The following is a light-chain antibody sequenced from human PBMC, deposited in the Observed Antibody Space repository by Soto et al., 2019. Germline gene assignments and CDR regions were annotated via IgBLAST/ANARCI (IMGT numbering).Light chain of an antibody. CDR2: GAS. CDR3: QQYKT. CDR1: QSVSSSY. Sequence: EIVLTQSPGTLSLSPGEIATLSCRASQSVSSSYLAWYQQKPGQAPRLLIYGASSRATGIPDSFSGSGSAKDFTLTISILEPKYFAVYYCQQYKTFGQGTKLEIK. J-gene: IGKJ2*01. V-gene: IGKV3-20*01.